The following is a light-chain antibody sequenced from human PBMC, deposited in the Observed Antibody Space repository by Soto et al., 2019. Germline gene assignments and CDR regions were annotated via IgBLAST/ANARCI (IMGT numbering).Light chain of an antibody. Sequence: QSALTQPPSASGSLGQSVSISCTGTSSDLRDYDYVSWYQQHPGKAPKLMIFEVTERPSGVPRRFSGSKSGNTASLTVSGLQTEDEADYYCTSYVGGKNVFGTGTKLTVL. CDR1: SSDLRDYDY. V-gene: IGLV2-8*01. CDR2: EVT. J-gene: IGLJ1*01. CDR3: TSYVGGKNV.